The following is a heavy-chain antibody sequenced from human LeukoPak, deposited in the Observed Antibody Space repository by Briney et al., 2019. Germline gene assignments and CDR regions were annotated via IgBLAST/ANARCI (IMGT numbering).Heavy chain of an antibody. CDR2: ISSSSSYI. D-gene: IGHD1-26*01. Sequence: GGSLRLSCAASGFTFSSYSMNWVRQAPGKGLEWVSSISSSSSYIYYADSVKGRFTISRDNAKNSLYLQMNSLRAEDTAVYYCARDLSGSYFFDYWGQGTLVTVSS. V-gene: IGHV3-21*01. CDR1: GFTFSSYS. J-gene: IGHJ4*02. CDR3: ARDLSGSYFFDY.